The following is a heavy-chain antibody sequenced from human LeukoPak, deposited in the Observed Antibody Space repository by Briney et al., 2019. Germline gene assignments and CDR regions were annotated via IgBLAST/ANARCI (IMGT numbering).Heavy chain of an antibody. CDR3: TRPKYSLGSYRTAGDY. J-gene: IGHJ4*02. Sequence: PGGSLRLSCAASGFTFSGSAMHWVRQASGKGLEWVGRIRSKANSYATAYAASVKGRFTVSRDDSKNTAYLQMNSLKTEDTAVYYCTRPKYSLGSYRTAGDYWGQGTLVTVSS. V-gene: IGHV3-73*01. CDR2: IRSKANSYAT. CDR1: GFTFSGSA. D-gene: IGHD3-10*01.